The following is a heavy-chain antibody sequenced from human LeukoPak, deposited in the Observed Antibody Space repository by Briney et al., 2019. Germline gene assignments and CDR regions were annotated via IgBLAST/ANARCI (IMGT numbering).Heavy chain of an antibody. J-gene: IGHJ6*03. CDR3: ARDPVRGELKNYYYYMDV. D-gene: IGHD1-26*01. V-gene: IGHV1-2*02. CDR1: GYTFTGYY. Sequence: PGESLKISCKASGYTFTGYYMHWVRQAPGHGLEWMGWINPNSGGTNYAQKFQGRVTMTRDTSISTAYMELSRLRSDDTAVYYCARDPVRGELKNYYYYMDVWGKGTTVTVSS. CDR2: INPNSGGT.